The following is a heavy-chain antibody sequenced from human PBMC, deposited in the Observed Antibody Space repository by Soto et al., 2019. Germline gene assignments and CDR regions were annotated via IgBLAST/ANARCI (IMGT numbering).Heavy chain of an antibody. D-gene: IGHD3-22*01. CDR1: GGSISSSSYY. J-gene: IGHJ4*02. V-gene: IGHV4-39*07. CDR3: ARGGYYYDSSGYETPFDY. Sequence: SETLSLTCTVSGGSISSSSYYWGWIRQPPGKGLEWIGSIYYSGSTYYNPSLKSRVTISVDTSKNQFSLKLSSVTAADTAVYYCARGGYYYDSSGYETPFDYWGQGTLVTVS. CDR2: IYYSGST.